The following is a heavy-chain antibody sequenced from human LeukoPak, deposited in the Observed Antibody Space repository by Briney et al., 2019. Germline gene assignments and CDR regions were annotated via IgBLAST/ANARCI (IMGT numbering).Heavy chain of an antibody. D-gene: IGHD5-24*01. J-gene: IGHJ4*02. CDR2: ISYDGSNK. CDR1: GFTFSSYA. Sequence: PGRSPRLSCAASGFTFSSYAMHWVRQAPGKGLEWVAVISYDGSNKYYADSVKGRFTISRDNSKNTLYLQMNSLRAEDTAVYYCAREWGDGYNDFDYWGQGTLVTVSS. CDR3: AREWGDGYNDFDY. V-gene: IGHV3-30-3*01.